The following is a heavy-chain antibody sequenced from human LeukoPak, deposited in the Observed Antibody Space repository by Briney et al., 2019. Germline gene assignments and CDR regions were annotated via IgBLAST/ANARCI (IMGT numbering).Heavy chain of an antibody. V-gene: IGHV4-34*01. CDR2: FTHSGSI. Sequence: SETLSLTCAVYGGSFSDYYWSWVRQPPGKGLEWIGEFTHSGSITYNPSLKGRVIISVDTSKNQFSLKLSSVTAADTAVYYCARDYYGSGSYFNWGQGTLVTVSS. D-gene: IGHD3-10*01. CDR3: ARDYYGSGSYFN. J-gene: IGHJ4*02. CDR1: GGSFSDYY.